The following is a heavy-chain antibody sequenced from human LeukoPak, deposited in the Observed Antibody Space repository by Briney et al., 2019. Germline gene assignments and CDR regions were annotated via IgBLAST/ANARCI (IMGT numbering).Heavy chain of an antibody. V-gene: IGHV3-21*01. CDR1: GFTFSSYS. J-gene: IGHJ4*02. Sequence: PGGSLRLSCAVSGFTFSSYSMNWVRQAPGKGLEWVSSISSSSSYIYYADSVKGRFTISRDNAKNSLYLQMNSLRAEDTAVYYCARPDSSSWSFDYWGQGTLVTVSS. D-gene: IGHD6-13*01. CDR2: ISSSSSYI. CDR3: ARPDSSSWSFDY.